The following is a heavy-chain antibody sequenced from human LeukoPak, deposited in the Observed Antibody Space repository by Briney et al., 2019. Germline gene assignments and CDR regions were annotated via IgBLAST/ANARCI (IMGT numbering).Heavy chain of an antibody. D-gene: IGHD5-24*01. CDR3: ARGWETATIYFDY. V-gene: IGHV4-34*01. CDR1: GGSFSGYY. CDR2: INHSGST. Sequence: SETLSLTCAVYGGSFSGYYWSWIRQPPGKGLEWIGEINHSGSTNYNPSLKSRVTISVDTSKNQFSLKLSSVTAADTAVYYCARGWETATIYFDYWGQGTLVPVSS. J-gene: IGHJ4*02.